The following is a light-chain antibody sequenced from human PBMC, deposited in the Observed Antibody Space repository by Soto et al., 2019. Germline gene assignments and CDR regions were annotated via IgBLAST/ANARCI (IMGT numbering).Light chain of an antibody. CDR1: SSNIGADND. J-gene: IGLJ2*01. CDR3: QSYDSSLSGVV. CDR2: GDS. Sequence: QSVVTQPPSVSGAPGQRVTISCTGSSSNIGADNDVHWYQQLPGTAPKLLIYGDSNRPSGVPDRFSGSKSGASASLAITGLQPEDEADYYCQSYDSSLSGVVFGGGTKVTVL. V-gene: IGLV1-40*03.